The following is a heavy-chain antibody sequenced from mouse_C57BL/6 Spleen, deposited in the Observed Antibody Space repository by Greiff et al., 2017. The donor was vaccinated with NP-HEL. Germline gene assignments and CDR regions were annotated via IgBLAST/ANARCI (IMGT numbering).Heavy chain of an antibody. CDR2: IYPGDGDT. V-gene: IGHV1-80*01. CDR1: GYAFSSYW. Sequence: QVQLQQSGAELVKPGASVKISCKASGYAFSSYWMNWVKQRPGKGLEWIGQIYPGDGDTNYNGKFKGKATLTADKSSSTAYMQLSSLTSEDSAVYFCARSGDSDGMDYWGQGTTLTVSS. CDR3: ARSGDSDGMDY. D-gene: IGHD3-1*01. J-gene: IGHJ2*01.